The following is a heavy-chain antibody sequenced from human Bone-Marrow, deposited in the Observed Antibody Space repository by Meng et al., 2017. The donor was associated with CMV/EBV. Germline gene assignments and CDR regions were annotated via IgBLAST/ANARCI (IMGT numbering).Heavy chain of an antibody. CDR1: GGSVSSGSYY. Sequence: SETLSLTCTVSGGSVSSGSYYWSWIRQPPGKGLEWIGYIYYSGSTNYNPSLKSRVTISVDTSKNQFSLKLSSVTAADTAVYYCARYNWNYGSWDPWGQGTLVTVSS. CDR2: IYYSGST. J-gene: IGHJ5*02. D-gene: IGHD1-7*01. V-gene: IGHV4-61*01. CDR3: ARYNWNYGSWDP.